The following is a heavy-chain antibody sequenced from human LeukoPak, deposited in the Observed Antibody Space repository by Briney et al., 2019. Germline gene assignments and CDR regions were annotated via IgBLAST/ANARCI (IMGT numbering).Heavy chain of an antibody. CDR1: GGSISSSSYY. D-gene: IGHD1-26*01. V-gene: IGHV4-39*07. CDR3: ARGEELRDFGY. J-gene: IGHJ4*02. CDR2: INHSGST. Sequence: SETLSLTCTVSGGSISSSSYYWGWIRQPPGKGLEWIGEINHSGSTNYNPSLKSRVTISVDTSKNQFSLKLSSVTAADTAVYYCARGEELRDFGYWGQGTLVTVSS.